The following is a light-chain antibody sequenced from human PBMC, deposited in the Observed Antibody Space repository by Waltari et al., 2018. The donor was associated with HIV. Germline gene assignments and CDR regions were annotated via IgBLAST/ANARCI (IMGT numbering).Light chain of an antibody. Sequence: NFMLTPPHSVSESPGKTVTISCTRSGGSIASNFVQWYPQRPGCAPTTVINEDNDRPSGVPARFSGSFDSSTNAASLTSAGLKTDDEADYYCQSYETGTWVFGGGTKLTVL. J-gene: IGLJ3*02. CDR3: QSYETGTWV. V-gene: IGLV6-57*04. CDR1: GGSIASNF. CDR2: EDN.